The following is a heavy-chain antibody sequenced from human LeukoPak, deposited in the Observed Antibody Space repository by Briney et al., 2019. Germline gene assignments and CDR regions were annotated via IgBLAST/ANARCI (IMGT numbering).Heavy chain of an antibody. J-gene: IGHJ6*03. D-gene: IGHD3-16*01. CDR1: GFTFSSYV. CDR3: EKGLRTGVGPYMGYHYYMDV. Sequence: GGSLRLSCVASGFTFSSYVMSWVRQAPGEGLRWVSTIYDNGDGTYYADSVKGRFTISRDNSYNTLSLQMNSLREEETGVYYREKGLRTGVGPYMGYHYYMDVWGKGATVTVSS. V-gene: IGHV3-23*01. CDR2: IYDNGDGT.